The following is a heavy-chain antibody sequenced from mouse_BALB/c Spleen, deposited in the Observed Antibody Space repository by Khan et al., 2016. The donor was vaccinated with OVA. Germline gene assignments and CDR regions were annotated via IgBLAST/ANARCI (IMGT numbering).Heavy chain of an antibody. V-gene: IGHV9-1*02. CDR3: ARGLNYYGSWFAY. CDR1: GYTFTNYG. CDR2: INTNTGES. D-gene: IGHD1-1*01. Sequence: QIQLVQSGPELKKPGETVKISCETSGYTFTNYGMNWVKQAPGKGLKWMGWINTNTGESIYADDFKGRFAFSLETSASTAFLHINNLKNEYMATYFGARGLNYYGSWFAYWGQGTLVTVSA. J-gene: IGHJ3*01.